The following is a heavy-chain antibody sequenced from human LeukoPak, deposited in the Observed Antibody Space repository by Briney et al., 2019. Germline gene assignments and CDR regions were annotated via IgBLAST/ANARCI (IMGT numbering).Heavy chain of an antibody. CDR1: GYTFTGYY. CDR2: INPNSGGT. CDR3: ATAPRMSALSDAFDI. Sequence: GASVKVSCKASGYTFTGYYMHWVRQAPGQGLEWMGRINPNSGGTNYAQKFQGRVTMTRDTSISTAYMELSRLRSEDTAVYYCATAPRMSALSDAFDIWGQGTMVTVSS. J-gene: IGHJ3*02. V-gene: IGHV1-2*06. D-gene: IGHD2-15*01.